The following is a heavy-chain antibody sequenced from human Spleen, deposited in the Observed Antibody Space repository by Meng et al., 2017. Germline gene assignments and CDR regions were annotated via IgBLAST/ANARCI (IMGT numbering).Heavy chain of an antibody. V-gene: IGHV3-66*02. Sequence: GESLKISCAASGFTFSDYWMLWVRQAPGKGLEWVSVIYSGGSTYYADSVKGRFTISRDNSKNTLYLQMNSLRAEDTAVYYCASLGANYYDSSGYLEVPYFDYWGQGTLVTVSS. CDR2: IYSGGST. J-gene: IGHJ4*02. CDR1: GFTFSDYW. CDR3: ASLGANYYDSSGYLEVPYFDY. D-gene: IGHD3-22*01.